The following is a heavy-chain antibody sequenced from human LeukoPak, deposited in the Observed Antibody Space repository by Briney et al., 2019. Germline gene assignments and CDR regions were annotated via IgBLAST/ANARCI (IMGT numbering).Heavy chain of an antibody. V-gene: IGHV3-30*03. CDR1: GFTFSSYG. J-gene: IGHJ4*02. CDR2: ISYDGSNK. Sequence: PGGSLRLSCAASGFTFSSYGMHWVRQAPGKGLEWVAVISYDGSNKYYADPVKGRFTISRDNSKNTLYLQMNSLRAEDTAVYYCASSGSSDNDLDYWGQGTLVTVSS. D-gene: IGHD1-26*01. CDR3: ASSGSSDNDLDY.